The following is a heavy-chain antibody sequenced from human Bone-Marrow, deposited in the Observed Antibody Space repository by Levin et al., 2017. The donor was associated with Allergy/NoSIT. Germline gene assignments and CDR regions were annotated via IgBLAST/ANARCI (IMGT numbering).Heavy chain of an antibody. CDR1: GFTVGNNY. CDR3: ARDPSVVGSRTP. V-gene: IGHV3-53*01. J-gene: IGHJ3*01. Sequence: LSLTCAVSGFTVGNNYMAWVRQAPGRRLEWVSLIYSFGVTKYADSVKGRFTISRDSSKNMVYLQMNSLRVEDTGVYYCARDPSVVGSRTPRGQGTMVIVSS. CDR2: IYSFGVT. D-gene: IGHD1-26*01.